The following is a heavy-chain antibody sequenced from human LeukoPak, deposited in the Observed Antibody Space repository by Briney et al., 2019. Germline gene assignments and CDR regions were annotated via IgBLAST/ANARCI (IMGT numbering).Heavy chain of an antibody. Sequence: SGTLSLTCAVSGGSISSSNWWSWVRQPPGKGLEWIGEIYHSGGTNYNPSLKSQVTISVDKSKNQFSLKLTSVTAADTAVYYCARVSGGWRVDYWGQGTLVTVSS. D-gene: IGHD6-19*01. V-gene: IGHV4-4*02. CDR2: IYHSGGT. CDR3: ARVSGGWRVDY. J-gene: IGHJ4*02. CDR1: GGSISSSNW.